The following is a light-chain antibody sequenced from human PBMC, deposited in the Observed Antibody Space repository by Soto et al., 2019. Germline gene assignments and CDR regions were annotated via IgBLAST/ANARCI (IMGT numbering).Light chain of an antibody. CDR3: QSYDSRLSAHVV. V-gene: IGLV1-40*01. CDR2: GNS. CDR1: SSNIGAGYD. J-gene: IGLJ2*01. Sequence: QPVLTQPPSVSGAPGQRVTISCTGSSSNIGAGYDVHWYQQLPGTAPKLLIYGNSNRPSGVPDRFSGSKSGTSASLAITGLQAEDEADYYCQSYDSRLSAHVVFGGGTKLTVL.